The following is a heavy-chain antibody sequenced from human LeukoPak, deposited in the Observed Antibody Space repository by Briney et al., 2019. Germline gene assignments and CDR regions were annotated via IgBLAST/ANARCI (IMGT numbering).Heavy chain of an antibody. CDR3: AKDPTGDAGAFDY. D-gene: IGHD7-27*01. CDR1: GFTFSSYA. CDR2: ISGSGGST. J-gene: IGHJ4*02. V-gene: IGHV3-23*01. Sequence: GGTLRLSCAASGFTFSSYAMSWVRQAPGKGLEWVSAISGSGGSTYYADSVKGRFIISRDNSKNTLYLQMNSLRAEDTAVYYCAKDPTGDAGAFDYWGQGTLVTVSS.